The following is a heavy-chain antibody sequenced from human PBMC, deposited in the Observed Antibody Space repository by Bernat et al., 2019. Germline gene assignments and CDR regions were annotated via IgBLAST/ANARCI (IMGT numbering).Heavy chain of an antibody. J-gene: IGHJ6*02. V-gene: IGHV3-48*03. CDR1: GFAFSSYE. CDR3: ARCTRTSYYYGMDV. Sequence: EVQLVESGGDLVQPGGSLRLSCAGSGFAFSSYEMNWVRQAPGKGLEWVSYIGSGGRDIYYAASVKGRFTISRDNAKNSLYLQMDSLRAEDTAIYYCARCTRTSYYYGMDVWGQGTTVTVSS. CDR2: IGSGGRDI. D-gene: IGHD1/OR15-1a*01.